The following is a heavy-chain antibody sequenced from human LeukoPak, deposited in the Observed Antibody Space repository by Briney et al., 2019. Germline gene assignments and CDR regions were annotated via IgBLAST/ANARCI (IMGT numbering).Heavy chain of an antibody. Sequence: GGSLRLSCAASGFTFTNAWMTWARQAPGKGLEWVGRVKSKTDGGTTDYAAPVKGRFTISRDDSKNTLYLQMNSLTTEDTAVYYCATDTKDMLTTIGALDFWGQGTLVTVSS. CDR1: GFTFTNAW. J-gene: IGHJ4*02. D-gene: IGHD5-12*01. CDR3: ATDTKDMLTTIGALDF. CDR2: VKSKTDGGTT. V-gene: IGHV3-15*01.